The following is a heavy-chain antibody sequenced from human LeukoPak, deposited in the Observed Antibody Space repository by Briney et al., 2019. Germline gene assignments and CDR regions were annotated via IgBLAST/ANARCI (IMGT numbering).Heavy chain of an antibody. CDR1: GFTFSSYS. Sequence: GGSLRLSCAASGFTFSSYSMNWVRQAPGKGLEWVSYISSSSSTIYYADSVKGRFTISRDNAKNSLYLQMNSLRAEDTAVYYCARVMGATAYWGQGTLVTVSS. CDR3: ARVMGATAY. J-gene: IGHJ4*02. V-gene: IGHV3-48*04. CDR2: ISSSSSTI. D-gene: IGHD1-26*01.